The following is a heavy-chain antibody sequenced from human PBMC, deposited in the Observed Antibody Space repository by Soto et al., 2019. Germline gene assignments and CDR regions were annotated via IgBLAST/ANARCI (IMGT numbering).Heavy chain of an antibody. D-gene: IGHD3-22*01. CDR1: GFTFSSYG. V-gene: IGHV3-30*18. J-gene: IGHJ3*01. CDR2: ISYDGSNK. CDR3: AKDLINYYDSSGSSG. Sequence: GGSLRLSCAASGFTFSSYGMHWVRQAPGKGLEWVAVISYDGSNKYYADSVKGRFTISRDNSKNTLYLQMNSLRAEDTAVYYCAKDLINYYDSSGSSGWGQGTMVTVSS.